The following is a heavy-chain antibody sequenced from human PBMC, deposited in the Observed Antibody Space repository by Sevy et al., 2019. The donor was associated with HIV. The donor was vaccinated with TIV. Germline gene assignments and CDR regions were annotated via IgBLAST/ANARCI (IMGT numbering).Heavy chain of an antibody. CDR3: AGYCSSTSCYAPPFDY. V-gene: IGHV1-2*06. CDR1: RYTFTDYY. D-gene: IGHD2-2*01. J-gene: IGHJ4*02. CDR2: INPKSGGK. Sequence: ASVKVSCKASRYTFTDYYMHWVRQAPGQGLEWMGRINPKSGGKNYAQKFQGRVTMTGDTSISIAYMELSRLGSDDTALYYCAGYCSSTSCYAPPFDYWGQGTLVTVSS.